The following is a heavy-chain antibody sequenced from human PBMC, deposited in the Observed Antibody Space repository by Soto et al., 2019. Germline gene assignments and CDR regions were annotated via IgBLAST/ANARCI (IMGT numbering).Heavy chain of an antibody. CDR1: RGTSGSYA. CDR2: IIPIFGTA. D-gene: IGHD4-17*01. Sequence: GGSVKVSCKASRGTSGSYAISWGRQSRGQGLEWMGVIIPIFGTANYGQKFQGRVTITADKSTSTAYMELSSLRSEDTAVYYCARRGYGDLPYYFDYSGQGTLVTVSS. J-gene: IGHJ4*02. V-gene: IGHV1-69*06. CDR3: ARRGYGDLPYYFDY.